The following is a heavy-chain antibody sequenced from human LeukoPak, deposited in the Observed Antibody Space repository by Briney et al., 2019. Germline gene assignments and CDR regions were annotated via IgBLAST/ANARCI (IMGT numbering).Heavy chain of an antibody. D-gene: IGHD6-13*01. V-gene: IGHV1-8*03. CDR3: ARRSSSWYISWFDP. J-gene: IGHJ5*02. Sequence: GASVKVSCKASGYTFTSYDINWVRQATGQGLEWMGWMNPNSGNTGYAQKFQGRVTITRNTSISTAYMELSSLRSEDTAVYYCARRSSSWYISWFDPWGQGTLVTVSS. CDR2: MNPNSGNT. CDR1: GYTFTSYD.